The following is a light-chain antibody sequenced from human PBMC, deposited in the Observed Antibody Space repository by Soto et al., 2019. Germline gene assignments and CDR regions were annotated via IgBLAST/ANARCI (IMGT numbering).Light chain of an antibody. CDR2: GAS. V-gene: IGKV3-15*01. J-gene: IGKJ5*01. CDR1: QSINSD. Sequence: SAVALSVTPEERATLSCRASQSINSDLAGYRQEPGQAPRLPSYGASTRATSIPARFSGSGSGTEFTLTIISLLSAEVAVYYCQQDNNWLPITFGQGTRLDI. CDR3: QQDNNWLPIT.